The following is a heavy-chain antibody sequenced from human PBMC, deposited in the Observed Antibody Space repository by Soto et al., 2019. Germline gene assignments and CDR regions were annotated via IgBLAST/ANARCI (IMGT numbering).Heavy chain of an antibody. Sequence: EVQLVESGGGLVQPGRSLRLSCATSGFIFDDYAMHWVRQAAGKGLEWVSGISWNSGNTGYADSVKGRFTISRDNAKNSLYLQMNSLRTEDTALYYCAKGSDYDTCGYFIFDYWGQGTLVTVSS. D-gene: IGHD3-22*01. CDR3: AKGSDYDTCGYFIFDY. J-gene: IGHJ4*02. V-gene: IGHV3-9*01. CDR1: GFIFDDYA. CDR2: ISWNSGNT.